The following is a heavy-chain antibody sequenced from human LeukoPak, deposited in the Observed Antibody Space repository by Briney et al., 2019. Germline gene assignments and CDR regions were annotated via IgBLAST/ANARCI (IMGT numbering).Heavy chain of an antibody. D-gene: IGHD3-10*01. V-gene: IGHV1-2*02. CDR1: GYTFTGYY. J-gene: IGHJ4*02. CDR3: ARARRIRITMVRGVIDYFDY. Sequence: ASVKVSCKASGYTFTGYYMHWVRQAPGQGLEWMGWINPNSGGTNYAQKFQGRVTMTRDTSISTAYMELSRPRSDDTAVYYCARARRIRITMVRGVIDYFDYWGQGTLVTVSS. CDR2: INPNSGGT.